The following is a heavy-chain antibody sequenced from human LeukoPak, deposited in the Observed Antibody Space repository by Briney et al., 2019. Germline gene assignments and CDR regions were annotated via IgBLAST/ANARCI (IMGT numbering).Heavy chain of an antibody. CDR1: GYTFTGYY. D-gene: IGHD3-22*01. Sequence: ASVKVSCKASGYTFTGYYMHWVRQAPGQGLEWMGWINPNSGGTNYAQKFQGRVTMTRDTSISTAYMEVSRLRSEDTAVYYCARDLGAPELTGGYIGYYYYYYMDVWGKGTTVTVSS. J-gene: IGHJ6*03. V-gene: IGHV1-2*02. CDR2: INPNSGGT. CDR3: ARDLGAPELTGGYIGYYYYYYMDV.